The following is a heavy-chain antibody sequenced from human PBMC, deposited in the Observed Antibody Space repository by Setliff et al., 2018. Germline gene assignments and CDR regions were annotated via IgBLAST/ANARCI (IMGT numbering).Heavy chain of an antibody. D-gene: IGHD6-13*01. Sequence: GGSLRLSCAASGFTFSSYAMSWVRQAPGKGLEWVSAISGSGGSTYYADSVKGRFTISRDNSKNTLYLQMNSLRAEDTAVYYCAKDGSGVYSSSWYYFDYWGQGTLVTVSS. CDR2: ISGSGGST. V-gene: IGHV3-23*01. CDR1: GFTFSSYA. CDR3: AKDGSGVYSSSWYYFDY. J-gene: IGHJ4*02.